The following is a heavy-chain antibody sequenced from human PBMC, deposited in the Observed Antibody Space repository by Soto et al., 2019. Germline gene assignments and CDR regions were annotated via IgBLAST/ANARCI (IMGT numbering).Heavy chain of an antibody. D-gene: IGHD3-10*01. Sequence: SDTLSLTCAVYGGSFSGYYLSWIRQPPGKGLEWIGEINHSGSTNYNPSLKSRVTISVDTSKNQFSLKLSSVTAAVTAVYYFAREGSTMVRGVTDYYDYRGQRTLVTVSS. J-gene: IGHJ4*02. CDR2: INHSGST. V-gene: IGHV4-34*01. CDR1: GGSFSGYY. CDR3: AREGSTMVRGVTDYYDY.